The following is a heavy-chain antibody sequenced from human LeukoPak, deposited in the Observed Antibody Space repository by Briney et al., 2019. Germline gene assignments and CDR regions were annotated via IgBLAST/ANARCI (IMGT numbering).Heavy chain of an antibody. V-gene: IGHV3-21*01. CDR1: GFTFSSYS. D-gene: IGHD6-13*01. J-gene: IGHJ4*02. Sequence: PGGSLRLSCAASGFTFSSYSMNWVRQAPGKGLEWVSSISSSSSYIYYADSVKGRFTISRDNAKNSLYLQMNSLRAEDTAVYYCAREGDGMLYSSSWGDYWGQGTLVTVSS. CDR2: ISSSSSYI. CDR3: AREGDGMLYSSSWGDY.